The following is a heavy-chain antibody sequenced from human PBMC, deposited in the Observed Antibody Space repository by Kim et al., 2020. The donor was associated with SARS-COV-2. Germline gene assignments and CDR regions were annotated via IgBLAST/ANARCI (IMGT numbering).Heavy chain of an antibody. J-gene: IGHJ6*02. CDR3: ARDVGIAARAYYYYGMDV. CDR2: ISAYNGNT. Sequence: ASVKVSCKASGYTFTSYGISWVRQAPGQGLEWMGWISAYNGNTNYAQKLQGRVTMTTDTSTSTAYMELRSLRSDDTAVYYCARDVGIAARAYYYYGMDVWGQGTTVTVSS. V-gene: IGHV1-18*01. D-gene: IGHD6-6*01. CDR1: GYTFTSYG.